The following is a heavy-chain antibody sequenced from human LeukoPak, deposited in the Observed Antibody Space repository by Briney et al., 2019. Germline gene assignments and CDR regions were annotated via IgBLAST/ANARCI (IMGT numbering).Heavy chain of an antibody. J-gene: IGHJ6*02. D-gene: IGHD3-22*01. Sequence: GGCLRLSRAASVFTFSSYGMYWVREAPGRGLEWVSVIWFDGSNKYYADPGKGRFTISRDNSKNTLYLQMNTLRAEDRAVYYCADTPYDSSAYYHPYGMDVWGQGTTVTVSS. CDR1: VFTFSSYG. CDR2: IWFDGSNK. V-gene: IGHV3-33*01. CDR3: ADTPYDSSAYYHPYGMDV.